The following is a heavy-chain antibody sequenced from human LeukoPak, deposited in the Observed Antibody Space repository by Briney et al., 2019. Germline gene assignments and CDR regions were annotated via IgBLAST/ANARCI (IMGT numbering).Heavy chain of an antibody. J-gene: IGHJ4*02. CDR2: IYYSGST. V-gene: IGHV4-59*01. CDR1: GGSINSYY. CDR3: ARSEDGYNLDY. Sequence: SETLSLTCSVSGGSINSYYWSWIRQPPGKGLEWIGYIYYSGSTNYNPSLRSRVTISIDTSKNQFSLKLNSVTAADTAVYYCARSEDGYNLDYWGQGTLVIVSS. D-gene: IGHD5-24*01.